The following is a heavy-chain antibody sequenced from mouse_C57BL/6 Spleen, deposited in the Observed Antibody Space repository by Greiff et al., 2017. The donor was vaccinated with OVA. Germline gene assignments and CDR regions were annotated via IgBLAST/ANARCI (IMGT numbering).Heavy chain of an antibody. CDR2: ISSGSSTI. CDR1: GFTFSDYG. D-gene: IGHD1-1*01. J-gene: IGHJ4*01. Sequence: EVHLVESGGGLVKPGGSLKLSCAASGFTFSDYGMHWVRQAPEKGLEWVAYISSGSSTIYYADTVKGRFTISRDNAKNTLFLQMTSLRSEDTAMYYCASPYYYGSSSRAMDYWGQGTSVTVSS. CDR3: ASPYYYGSSSRAMDY. V-gene: IGHV5-17*01.